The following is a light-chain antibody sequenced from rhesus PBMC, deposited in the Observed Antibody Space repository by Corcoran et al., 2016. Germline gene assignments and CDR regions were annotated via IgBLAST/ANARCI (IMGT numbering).Light chain of an antibody. J-gene: IGKJ1*01. CDR1: QGITSY. Sequence: DIQMTQSPSSLSASVGDTVTITCRASQGITSYLNWFQQKTGKAHKLLIYDAFNLESGVPSRFSGSGSGTSFTLTLSSLQPEDFTTYYCLQHHNYPPTFGQGTKVGIK. CDR3: LQHHNYPPT. V-gene: IGKV1-28*02. CDR2: DAF.